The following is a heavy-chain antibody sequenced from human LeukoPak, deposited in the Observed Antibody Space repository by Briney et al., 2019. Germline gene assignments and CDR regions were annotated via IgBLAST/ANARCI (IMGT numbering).Heavy chain of an antibody. CDR1: GYSFTSYW. D-gene: IGHD2-15*01. CDR3: ARRHVPRYCRGGSCYGGGAFDI. J-gene: IGHJ3*02. V-gene: IGHV5-51*01. CDR2: IYPGDSDT. Sequence: KVGESLKISCKGSGYSFTSYWIGWVRQMPGKGLEWMGIIYPGDSDTRYSPSFQGQVTISADKSISTAYLQWSSLKASDTAMYYCARRHVPRYCRGGSCYGGGAFDIWGQGTMVIVSS.